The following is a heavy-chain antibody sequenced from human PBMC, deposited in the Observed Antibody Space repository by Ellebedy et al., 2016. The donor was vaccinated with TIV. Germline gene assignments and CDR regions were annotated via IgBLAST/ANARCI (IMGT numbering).Heavy chain of an antibody. CDR3: ASGGGSYYFDC. CDR2: IYPGDSDI. Sequence: GESLKISXQASGYTFSTYWIGWVRQRPGKGLEWMGLIYPGDSDITYSPSFQGHVIISADKSISTAYLQWSSLRASDTAMYYCASGGGSYYFDCWGQGTLVTVSS. J-gene: IGHJ4*02. V-gene: IGHV5-51*01. D-gene: IGHD3-10*01. CDR1: GYTFSTYW.